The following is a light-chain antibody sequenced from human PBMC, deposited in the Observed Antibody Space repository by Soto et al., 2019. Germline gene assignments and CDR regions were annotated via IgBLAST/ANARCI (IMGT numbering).Light chain of an antibody. J-gene: IGKJ2*01. Sequence: DIQMTQSPSSLSASVGDRVTITCRARQSMSTYLNWYQQKPGKAPKLLIYVASSLQRGVSSRFSGSGSGTDFTLTISSLQPEDSATYYCQQCHSNPTFGQGTKLEIK. CDR2: VAS. CDR1: QSMSTY. V-gene: IGKV1-39*01. CDR3: QQCHSNPT.